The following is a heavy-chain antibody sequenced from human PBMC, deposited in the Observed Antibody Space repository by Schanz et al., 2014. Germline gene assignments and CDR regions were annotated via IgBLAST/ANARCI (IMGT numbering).Heavy chain of an antibody. CDR2: INHSGNN. Sequence: QVKLQESGPGLVKPSETQSLTCDVYGGSFSGYFWSWIRQPPGKGLEWIGEINHSGNNYYNPSLKSRVTISVDTSKNQFSLKLTSVTAADTAVYYCATNMVQGTISDAFDIWGQGTMVTVSS. CDR1: GGSFSGYF. J-gene: IGHJ3*02. D-gene: IGHD3-10*01. V-gene: IGHV4-34*01. CDR3: ATNMVQGTISDAFDI.